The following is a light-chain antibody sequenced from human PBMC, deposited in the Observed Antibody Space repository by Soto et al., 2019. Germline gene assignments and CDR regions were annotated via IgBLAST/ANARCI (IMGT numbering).Light chain of an antibody. V-gene: IGLV2-8*01. Sequence: LTQSPSASGSPGQSVTISCTGTSSDIGGYNSVSWYQEHPGKAPKVMIYDVTKRPSGVPDRFSGSKSGNTASLTVSALQAEDEADYYCSSYTDRKNLVFGTGTKVTVL. J-gene: IGLJ1*01. CDR1: SSDIGGYNS. CDR2: DVT. CDR3: SSYTDRKNLV.